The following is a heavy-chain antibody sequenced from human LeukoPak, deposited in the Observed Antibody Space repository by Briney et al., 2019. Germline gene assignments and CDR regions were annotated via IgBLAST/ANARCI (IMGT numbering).Heavy chain of an antibody. Sequence: GGSLRLSCAASGFTLSIFWMHWVRQAPGKGLEWISVLYSDGNTKYADSVQGRFTISRDNSKNTLYLEMNSLSPDDTAVYYCARGVEPLAANTLAYWGQGTLVTVSS. CDR1: GFTLSIFW. D-gene: IGHD1-14*01. CDR2: LYSDGNT. CDR3: ARGVEPLAANTLAY. J-gene: IGHJ4*02. V-gene: IGHV3-53*01.